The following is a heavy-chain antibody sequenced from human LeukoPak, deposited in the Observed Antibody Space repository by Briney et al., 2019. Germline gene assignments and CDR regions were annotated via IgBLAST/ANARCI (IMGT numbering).Heavy chain of an antibody. CDR1: GGSFSGYY. Sequence: SETLSLTCAVYGGSFSGYYWTWIRQPPGNGLEWIGEINHSGSTNYNPSLKSRVTISVDTSKNQFSLKLSSVTAADTAVYYCAREVYDSSVYYLWGQGTLVTVSS. CDR3: AREVYDSSVYYL. D-gene: IGHD3-22*01. CDR2: INHSGST. V-gene: IGHV4-34*01. J-gene: IGHJ4*02.